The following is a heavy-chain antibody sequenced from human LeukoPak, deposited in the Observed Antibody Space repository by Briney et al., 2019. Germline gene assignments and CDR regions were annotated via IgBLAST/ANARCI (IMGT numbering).Heavy chain of an antibody. CDR1: GGSISSDAYY. D-gene: IGHD3-22*01. CDR2: VYYTGST. Sequence: PSETLSLTCTVSGGSISSDAYYWAWVRQPPGKGLEWIGIVYYTGSTYYNPSLKSRLIMFVDTSKNQFSLKLSSVTAADTAVYYCATIETDNSGYHRFDPWGQGTLVTVSS. CDR3: ATIETDNSGYHRFDP. J-gene: IGHJ5*02. V-gene: IGHV4-39*01.